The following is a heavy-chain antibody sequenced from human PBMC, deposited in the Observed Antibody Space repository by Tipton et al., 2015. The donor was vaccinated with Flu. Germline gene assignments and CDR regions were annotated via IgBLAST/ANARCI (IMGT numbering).Heavy chain of an antibody. CDR1: GGSFSGYY. CDR2: INHSGST. V-gene: IGHV4-34*01. D-gene: IGHD3-3*01. J-gene: IGHJ6*02. Sequence: GLVKPSETLSLTCAVYGGSFSGYYWSWIRQPPGKGLEWIGEINHSGSTNYNPSLKSRVTISVDTSKNQFSLKLSSVTAADTAVYYCARGPRRIRFLEWLSYYYYGMDVWGQGTTVTVSS. CDR3: ARGPRRIRFLEWLSYYYYGMDV.